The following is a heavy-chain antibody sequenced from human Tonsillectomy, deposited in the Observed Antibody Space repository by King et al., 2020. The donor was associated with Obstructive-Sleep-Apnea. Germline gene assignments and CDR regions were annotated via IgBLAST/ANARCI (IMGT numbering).Heavy chain of an antibody. CDR3: AQYSGGPPWFDP. D-gene: IGHD1-26*01. CDR2: MNPNSGNT. CDR1: GYTFTSYY. J-gene: IGHJ5*02. V-gene: IGHV1-8*01. Sequence: QLVQSGAEVRKPGASVKVSCKASGYTFTSYYINWVRQATGQGLEWMGWMNPNSGNTRYAKKFQGRVTMTRNTSISTAYMELSSLRSEDTAVYYCAQYSGGPPWFDPWGQGTLVTVSS.